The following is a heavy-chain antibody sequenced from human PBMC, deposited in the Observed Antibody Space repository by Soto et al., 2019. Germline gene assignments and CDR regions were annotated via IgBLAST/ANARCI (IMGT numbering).Heavy chain of an antibody. CDR1: GYTFTSYG. V-gene: IGHV1-18*01. D-gene: IGHD3-22*01. Sequence: QVQLVQSGAEVKKPGASVKVSCKASGYTFTSYGINWVRQAPGQGLEWLGWISAYDGYTNYAQILQGRVSMTTDTSTKTAYMELRSLRSDDTAMYYCARGGFYDSSGARNYYYYGMKVWGQGTTVTVSS. CDR2: ISAYDGYT. CDR3: ARGGFYDSSGARNYYYYGMKV. J-gene: IGHJ6*02.